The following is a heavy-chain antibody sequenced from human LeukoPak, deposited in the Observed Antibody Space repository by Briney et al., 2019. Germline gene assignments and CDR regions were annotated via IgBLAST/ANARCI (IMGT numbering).Heavy chain of an antibody. D-gene: IGHD4-23*01. CDR1: GGTLSSYA. V-gene: IGHV1-69*13. CDR3: AGAGTVVTRSRDEFDY. J-gene: IGHJ4*02. CDR2: IIPIFGTA. Sequence: EASVKVSCKASGGTLSSYAISWVRQAPGQGLEWMRGIIPIFGTANYAQKFQGRVTITADESTSTAYMELSSLRSEDTAAYYCAGAGTVVTRSRDEFDYWGQGTLVTVSS.